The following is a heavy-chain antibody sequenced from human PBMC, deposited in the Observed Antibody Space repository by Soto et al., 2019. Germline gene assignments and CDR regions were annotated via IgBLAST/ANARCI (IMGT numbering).Heavy chain of an antibody. D-gene: IGHD4-17*01. CDR2: IYYSGST. J-gene: IGHJ3*02. CDR1: GGSISSGGYY. CDR3: ASVHYGDYVTFAFDI. Sequence: SETLSLTCTVSGGSISSGGYYWSWIRQHPGKGLEWIGYIYYSGSTNYNPSLKSRVTISVDTSKNQFSLKLSSVTAADTAVYYCASVHYGDYVTFAFDIWGQGTMVTVSS. V-gene: IGHV4-61*08.